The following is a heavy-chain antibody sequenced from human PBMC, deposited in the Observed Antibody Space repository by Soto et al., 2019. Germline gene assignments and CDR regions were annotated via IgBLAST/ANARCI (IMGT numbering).Heavy chain of an antibody. Sequence: PGGSLRLSCAASGFTFSSYAMHWVRQAPGKGLEWVAVISYDGSNKYYADSVKGRFTISRGNSKNTLYLQMNSLRAEDTAVYYCAREVPRFITGTTFNGMDVWGQGTTVTVSS. CDR3: AREVPRFITGTTFNGMDV. CDR2: ISYDGSNK. V-gene: IGHV3-30-3*01. J-gene: IGHJ6*02. CDR1: GFTFSSYA. D-gene: IGHD1-7*01.